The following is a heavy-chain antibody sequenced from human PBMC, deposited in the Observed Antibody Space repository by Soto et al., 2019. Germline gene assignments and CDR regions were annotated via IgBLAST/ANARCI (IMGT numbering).Heavy chain of an antibody. Sequence: QVQLVQSGAEVKKPGASVKVSCKASGYTFNTYGISWVRQAPGQGLEWMGWISPFNGNTNYAQKFQGRVTMTTGTSTRTAYMDLRSLRSDDTAVYYCASDHGPGSEGRWFGYWGQGTLLTVSS. CDR3: ASDHGPGSEGRWFGY. D-gene: IGHD2-15*01. CDR2: ISPFNGNT. CDR1: GYTFNTYG. J-gene: IGHJ4*02. V-gene: IGHV1-18*01.